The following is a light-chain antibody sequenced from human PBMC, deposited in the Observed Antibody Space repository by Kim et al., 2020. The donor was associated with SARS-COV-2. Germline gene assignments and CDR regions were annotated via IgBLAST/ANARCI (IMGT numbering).Light chain of an antibody. V-gene: IGKV3-20*01. CDR1: PSVTSSY. CDR3: QQSGSSPYT. J-gene: IGKJ2*01. Sequence: SPGETATPSCRASPSVTSSYLAWYQQKPGQAPRLLIYAASRRATGIPDRFSGSGSGTDFTLTISRLEPEDFAVYYCQQSGSSPYTFGQGTKVDIK. CDR2: AAS.